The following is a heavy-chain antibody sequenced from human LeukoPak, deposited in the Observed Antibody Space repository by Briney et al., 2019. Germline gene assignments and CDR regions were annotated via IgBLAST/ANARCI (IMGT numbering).Heavy chain of an antibody. Sequence: SETLSLTCTVSGGSIGTYYWTWIRQAPGKGLEWIGYNYYSGSTNYNPSLKGRVTISVDTSKNQFSLRLSSVTAADTAVYYCARGKGYNYPFSYYYGMDVWGQGTTVIVSS. D-gene: IGHD5-24*01. V-gene: IGHV4-59*01. CDR2: NYYSGST. CDR3: ARGKGYNYPFSYYYGMDV. J-gene: IGHJ6*02. CDR1: GGSIGTYY.